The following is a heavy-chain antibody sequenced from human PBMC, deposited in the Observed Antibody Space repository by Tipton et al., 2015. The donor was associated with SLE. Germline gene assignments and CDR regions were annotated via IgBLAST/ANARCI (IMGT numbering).Heavy chain of an antibody. V-gene: IGHV4-38-2*01. CDR3: ARPEWGYSSSFNY. CDR1: GYSISSGYY. J-gene: IGHJ4*02. CDR2: IYHSGST. D-gene: IGHD6-13*01. Sequence: TLSLTCAVSGYSISSGYYWGWIRQPPGKGLEWIGSIYHSGSTYYNPSLKSRVTISVDTSKNQFSLKLSSVTAADTAVYYCARPEWGYSSSFNYWGQGTLVTVSS.